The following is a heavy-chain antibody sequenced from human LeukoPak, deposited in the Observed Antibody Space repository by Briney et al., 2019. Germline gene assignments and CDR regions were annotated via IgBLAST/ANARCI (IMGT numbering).Heavy chain of an antibody. CDR3: ARDYYDYVWGSYRYGPYYFDY. J-gene: IGHJ4*02. CDR2: ISSSSSYI. V-gene: IGHV3-21*01. D-gene: IGHD3-16*02. CDR1: GFTFSSYS. Sequence: GGSLRLSCAASGFTFSSYSMNWVRQARGKGLEWVSSISSSSSYIYYADSVKGRFTIYRDNAKNSLYLQMNSLRAEATAVYYCARDYYDYVWGSYRYGPYYFDYWGQGTLVTVSS.